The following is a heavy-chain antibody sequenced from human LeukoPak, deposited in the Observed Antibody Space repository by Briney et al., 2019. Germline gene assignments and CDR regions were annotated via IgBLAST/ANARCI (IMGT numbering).Heavy chain of an antibody. CDR2: INHSGST. J-gene: IGHJ6*03. V-gene: IGHV4-34*01. CDR1: VGSFSGYY. Sequence: SETLSLTCAVYVGSFSGYYWSWIRQPPGKGLEWIGEINHSGSTNYNSSLKSRVTISVDTSKSQFSLKLSSVTAADTAVYYCARGYYGSGSHCCHMDVWGKGTTITVS. D-gene: IGHD3-10*01. CDR3: ARGYYGSGSHCCHMDV.